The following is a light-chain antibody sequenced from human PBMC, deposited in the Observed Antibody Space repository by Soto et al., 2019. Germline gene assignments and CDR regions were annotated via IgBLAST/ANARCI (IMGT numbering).Light chain of an antibody. CDR2: TGS. CDR1: QTISNY. V-gene: IGKV1-39*01. J-gene: IGKJ4*01. Sequence: DIQMTQSPSSLSAAVGDRVTLTCRASQTISNYLNWYQQKPGKAPKLLIYTGSTLQSGVPSRFSGSGSGTHFTLTISRLQPEDFASYYCQQSYSTPLTFGGGTKVEL. CDR3: QQSYSTPLT.